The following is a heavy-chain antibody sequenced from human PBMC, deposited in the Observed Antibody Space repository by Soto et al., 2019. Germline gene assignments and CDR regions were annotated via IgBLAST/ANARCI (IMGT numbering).Heavy chain of an antibody. J-gene: IGHJ4*02. CDR2: IYWDDDK. CDR3: AHSPQYYDILTGYDPHTPGYFDY. CDR1: GFSLSTSGVG. V-gene: IGHV2-5*02. D-gene: IGHD3-9*01. Sequence: QITLKESGPTLVKPTQTLTLTCTFSGFSLSTSGVGVGWIRQPPGKALEWLALIYWDDDKRYSPSLKSRLTITKDTSKNHVVLTMTNMDPVDTATYSCAHSPQYYDILTGYDPHTPGYFDYWGQGTLVTVSS.